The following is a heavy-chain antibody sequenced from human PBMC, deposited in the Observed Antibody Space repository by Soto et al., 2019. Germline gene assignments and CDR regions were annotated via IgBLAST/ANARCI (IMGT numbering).Heavy chain of an antibody. D-gene: IGHD4-17*01. J-gene: IGHJ4*02. CDR1: GFSFSSYG. Sequence: QVQLVESGGGVVQPGRSVRLSCAASGFSFSSYGMHWVRQAPGKGLEWVAVILDDGSDKDYTDAVKGRFTIYRDNSKNVLYLEMYSLRAVDMALYYCARDDDYGDNGLDYWGQGTLVTVSS. V-gene: IGHV3-33*01. CDR2: ILDDGSDK. CDR3: ARDDDYGDNGLDY.